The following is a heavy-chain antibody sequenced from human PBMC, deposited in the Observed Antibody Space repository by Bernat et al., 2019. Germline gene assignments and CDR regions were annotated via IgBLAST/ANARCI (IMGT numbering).Heavy chain of an antibody. CDR2: IYHSGST. J-gene: IGHJ6*02. CDR1: GGSISSSNW. CDR3: ARVGMSGYSYGYAFYYYYGMDV. D-gene: IGHD5-18*01. V-gene: IGHV4-4*02. Sequence: QVQLQESGPGLVKPSGTLSLTCAVSGGSISSSNWWSWVRQPPGKGLEWIGGIYHSGSTNYNPSLKSRVTISVDKSKNQFSLKLSSVTAADTAVYYCARVGMSGYSYGYAFYYYYGMDVWGQGTTVTVSS.